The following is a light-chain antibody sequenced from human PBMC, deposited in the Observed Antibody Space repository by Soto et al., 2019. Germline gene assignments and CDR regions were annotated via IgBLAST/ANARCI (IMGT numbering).Light chain of an antibody. V-gene: IGKV1-6*01. CDR2: GAS. J-gene: IGKJ2*01. Sequence: IQMTQFPASLSASVGDRVTITCRASQGIRDELAWYQQKPGKAPTLLIYGASRLESGVPSRFSGSGSGTDFSLTIYSLRPEDSATYFCLQDYNYPRTFGQGTKV. CDR3: LQDYNYPRT. CDR1: QGIRDE.